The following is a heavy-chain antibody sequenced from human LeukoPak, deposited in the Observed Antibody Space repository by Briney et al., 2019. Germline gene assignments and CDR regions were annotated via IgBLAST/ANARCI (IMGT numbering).Heavy chain of an antibody. J-gene: IGHJ6*03. D-gene: IGHD2-15*01. V-gene: IGHV3-30*03. CDR2: ISYDRSNK. CDR1: GFILGGYG. CDR3: ARDQDYCSGGSCYPYYYYYYMDV. Sequence: GGSLRLSCAASGFILGGYGMHWVRQAPGKGLEWVAVISYDRSNKYYADSVKGRFTISRDNSKNTLYLQMNSLRAEDTAVYYCARDQDYCSGGSCYPYYYYYYMDVWGKGTTVTVSS.